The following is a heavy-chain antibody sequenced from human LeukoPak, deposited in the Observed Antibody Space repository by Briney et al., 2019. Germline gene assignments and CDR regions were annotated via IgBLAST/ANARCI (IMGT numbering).Heavy chain of an antibody. D-gene: IGHD4-17*01. Sequence: SETLSLTCTVSGGSISSYYWSWIRQPPGKGLEWIGYIYYSGSTNYNPSLKSRVTISVDTSKNQFSLKLSSVTAADTAAYYCARFRYGDYRLDYWGQGTLVTVSS. V-gene: IGHV4-59*01. CDR2: IYYSGST. J-gene: IGHJ4*02. CDR1: GGSISSYY. CDR3: ARFRYGDYRLDY.